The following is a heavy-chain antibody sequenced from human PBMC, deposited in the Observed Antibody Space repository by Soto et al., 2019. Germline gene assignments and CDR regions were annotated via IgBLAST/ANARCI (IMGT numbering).Heavy chain of an antibody. Sequence: QVQLQESGPGLVKPSQTLSLTCTVSGGSISSGDYYWSWIRQPPGKGLEWIGYIYYSGSTYYNPSLKRRVTISVYTSQNPFSLKLSSVTAADTAVYYCARGPYYDFWSGGSYYFDYWGQGTLVTVSS. CDR3: ARGPYYDFWSGGSYYFDY. CDR1: GGSISSGDYY. CDR2: IYYSGST. J-gene: IGHJ4*02. D-gene: IGHD3-3*01. V-gene: IGHV4-30-4*01.